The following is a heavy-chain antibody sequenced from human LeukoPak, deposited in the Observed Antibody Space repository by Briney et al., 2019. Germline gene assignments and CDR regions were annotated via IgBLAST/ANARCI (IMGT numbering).Heavy chain of an antibody. CDR3: ARDRDSSGWSGGFDY. J-gene: IGHJ4*02. D-gene: IGHD6-19*01. CDR1: GFTFSSYW. Sequence: GGTLRLSCAASGFTFSSYWMHWVRQAPGKGLVWVSRINTDGSSTSYADSVKGRFTISRDNAKNTLYLQMNSLRAEDTAVYYCARDRDSSGWSGGFDYWGQGTLVTVSS. V-gene: IGHV3-74*01. CDR2: INTDGSST.